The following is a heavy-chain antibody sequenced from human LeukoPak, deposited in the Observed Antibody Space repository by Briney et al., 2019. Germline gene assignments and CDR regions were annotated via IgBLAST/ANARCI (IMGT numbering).Heavy chain of an antibody. CDR2: ISYDGSNK. J-gene: IGHJ5*02. CDR1: GFTFSSYG. D-gene: IGHD2-15*01. CDR3: AKDWVYCSGGSCYGSNWFDP. V-gene: IGHV3-30*18. Sequence: GGSLRLSCAASGFTFSSYGMHWVRQAPGKGLEWVAVISYDGSNKYYADSVKGRFTISRDNSKNTLYLQMNSLRAEDTAVYYCAKDWVYCSGGSCYGSNWFDPWGQGTLVTVSS.